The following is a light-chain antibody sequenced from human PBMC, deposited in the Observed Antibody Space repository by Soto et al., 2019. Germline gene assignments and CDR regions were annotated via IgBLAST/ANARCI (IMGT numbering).Light chain of an antibody. V-gene: IGKV1-5*03. CDR3: QQYSRLWS. Sequence: DIQMTQSPSSLSASVGDRVTITCRASESISTWLAWYQQKPGKAPKLLIYGASSLESGVPPRVSGDGSETEFTLTISSLQRDDFGTYYCQQYSRLWSFGQGTKVEIE. CDR2: GAS. CDR1: ESISTW. J-gene: IGKJ1*01.